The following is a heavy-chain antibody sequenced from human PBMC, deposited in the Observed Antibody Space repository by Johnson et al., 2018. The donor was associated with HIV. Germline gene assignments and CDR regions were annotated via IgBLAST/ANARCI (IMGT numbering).Heavy chain of an antibody. V-gene: IGHV3-20*04. CDR2: ISWNSGSI. Sequence: EMQLVESGGGLVQPGGSLRLSCVVSGFTVSSYYMSWVRQAPGKGLEWVSGISWNSGSIGYVDSVKGRVTISRDNARNSFYLQMNSLRAEDTAVYYCARSVNAGRPFDIWGQGTLVTVSS. CDR3: ARSVNAGRPFDI. J-gene: IGHJ3*02. CDR1: GFTVSSYY. D-gene: IGHD2-8*01.